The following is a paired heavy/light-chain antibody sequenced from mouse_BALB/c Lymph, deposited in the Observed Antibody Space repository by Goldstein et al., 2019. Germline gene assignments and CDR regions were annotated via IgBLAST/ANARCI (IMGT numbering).Heavy chain of an antibody. V-gene: IGHV1-39*01. J-gene: IGHJ2*01. D-gene: IGHD2-1*01. CDR1: GYSFTGYN. CDR3: ARSGGNDYFDY. Sequence: EVQLQQSGPELEKPGASVKISCKASGYSFTGYNMNWVKQSNGKSLEWIGNIDPYYGGTSYNQKFKGKATLTVDKSSSTAYMQLKSLTSEDSAVYYCARSGGNDYFDYWGQGTTLTVSS. CDR2: IDPYYGGT.
Light chain of an antibody. CDR2: YAS. V-gene: IGKV5-39*01. CDR3: QNGHSFPWT. J-gene: IGKJ1*01. CDR1: QSISDY. Sequence: DIVMTQSPATLSVTPGDRVSLSCRASQSISDYLHWYQQKSHESPRLLIKYASQSISGIPSRFSGSGSGSDFTLSINSVEPEDVGVYYCQNGHSFPWTFGGGTKLEIK.